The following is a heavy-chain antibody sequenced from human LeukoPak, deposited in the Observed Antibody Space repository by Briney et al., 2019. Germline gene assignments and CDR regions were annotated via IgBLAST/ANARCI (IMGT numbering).Heavy chain of an antibody. V-gene: IGHV3-30-3*01. J-gene: IGHJ4*02. CDR1: GFTFSSYV. CDR2: LSYDGSNK. CDR3: AREGAGNLDY. D-gene: IGHD4-23*01. Sequence: GRSLRLSCAASGFTFSSYVMHWVRQAPGKGLEWVAVLSYDGSNKYYADSVKGRFTISRDNSKNTLYLQMNGLRAEDTAVYYCAREGAGNLDYWGQGTLVTVSS.